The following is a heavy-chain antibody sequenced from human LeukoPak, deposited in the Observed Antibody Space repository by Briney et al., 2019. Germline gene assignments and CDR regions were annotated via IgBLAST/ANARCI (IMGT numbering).Heavy chain of an antibody. D-gene: IGHD3-3*01. CDR3: ARWGGLIFDY. CDR1: GGSISSYY. CDR2: IYYSGTT. V-gene: IGHV4-59*01. J-gene: IGHJ4*02. Sequence: SETLSLTCTVSGGSISSYYWSWIRQPPGKGLEWIGYIYYSGTTNYNPSLKSRVTISVDASKNQFSLKLSSVTAADTAVYYCARWGGLIFDYWGQGTLVTVSS.